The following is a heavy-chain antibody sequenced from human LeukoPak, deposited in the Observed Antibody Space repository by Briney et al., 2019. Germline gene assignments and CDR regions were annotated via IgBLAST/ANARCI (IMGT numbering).Heavy chain of an antibody. CDR3: ARALRYCSSTSCYGAGMDV. CDR1: GGSISHYY. J-gene: IGHJ6*02. D-gene: IGHD2-2*01. V-gene: IGHV4-34*01. CDR2: INHSGST. Sequence: SETLSLTCIVSGGSISHYYWSWIRQPPGKGLEWIGEINHSGSTNYNPSLKSRVTMSVDTSKNQFSLKLSSVTAADTAVYYCARALRYCSSTSCYGAGMDVWGQGTTVTVSS.